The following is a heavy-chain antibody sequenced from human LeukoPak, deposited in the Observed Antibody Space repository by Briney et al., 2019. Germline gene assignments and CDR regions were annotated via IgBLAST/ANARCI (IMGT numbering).Heavy chain of an antibody. CDR3: AKDTAVQFLEPAF. CDR2: IWFDGSVK. CDR1: GFTFNTHG. V-gene: IGHV3-33*06. D-gene: IGHD3-3*01. Sequence: GGSLRLSCAASGFTFNTHGMHWGRQAPGKGLKGVAAIWFDGSVKHYSDAVKGRFTISRDNSLNTLYLQMNSLRVEDTAIYYCAKDTAVQFLEPAFWGQGTLVTVSS. J-gene: IGHJ4*02.